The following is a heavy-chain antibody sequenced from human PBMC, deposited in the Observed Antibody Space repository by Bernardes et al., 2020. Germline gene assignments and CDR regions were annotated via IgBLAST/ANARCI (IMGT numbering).Heavy chain of an antibody. CDR2: INHSGST. CDR3: ARVPTYYYDSSGYYSNDAFDI. CDR1: GGFFSGYY. Sequence: SEPLSLTCAVYGGFFSGYYWSWIRQPPGKGLEWIGEINHSGSTNYNPSLKSRVTISVDTSKNQFSLKLSSVTAADTAVYYCARVPTYYYDSSGYYSNDAFDIWGQGTMVTVSS. V-gene: IGHV4-34*01. D-gene: IGHD3-22*01. J-gene: IGHJ3*02.